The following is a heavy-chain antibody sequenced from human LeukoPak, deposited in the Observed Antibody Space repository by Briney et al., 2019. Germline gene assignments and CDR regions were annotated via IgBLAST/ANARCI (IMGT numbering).Heavy chain of an antibody. D-gene: IGHD3-22*01. CDR3: ARDYYDSSGYFQPTWSHPFDY. CDR2: IYYSGST. Sequence: PSETLSLTWTVSGGSISSSSYYWGWIRQPPGKGLEWIGSIYYSGSTYYNPSLKSRVTISVDTSKNQFSLKLSSVTAADTAVYYCARDYYDSSGYFQPTWSHPFDYWGQGTLVTVSS. CDR1: GGSISSSSYY. V-gene: IGHV4-39*01. J-gene: IGHJ4*02.